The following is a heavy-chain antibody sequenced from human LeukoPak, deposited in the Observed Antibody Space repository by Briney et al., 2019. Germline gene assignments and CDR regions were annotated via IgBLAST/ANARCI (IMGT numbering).Heavy chain of an antibody. CDR2: IWYDGSNK. V-gene: IGHV3-33*06. CDR1: GFTFSSYG. Sequence: SGGSLRLSCAASGFTFSSYGMHWVRQAPGKGLEWVAVIWYDGSNKYYADSVKGRFTISRDNSKNALYMQMNSLRAEDTAVYYCAKDPIIAAAGTPYYFDYWGQGTLVTVSS. J-gene: IGHJ4*02. D-gene: IGHD6-13*01. CDR3: AKDPIIAAAGTPYYFDY.